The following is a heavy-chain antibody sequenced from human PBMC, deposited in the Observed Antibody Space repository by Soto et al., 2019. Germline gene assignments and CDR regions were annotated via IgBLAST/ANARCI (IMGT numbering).Heavy chain of an antibody. CDR2: FDPEDGET. CDR3: ATDRGISYYYDSPHAFDI. J-gene: IGHJ3*02. V-gene: IGHV1-24*01. CDR1: GYTLTELS. Sequence: ASVKVSCKVSGYTLTELSMHWVRQAPGKGLEWMGGFDPEDGETIYAQKFQGRVTMTEDASTDTAYMELSSLRSEDTAVYYCATDRGISYYYDSPHAFDIWGQGTMVTVSS. D-gene: IGHD3-22*01.